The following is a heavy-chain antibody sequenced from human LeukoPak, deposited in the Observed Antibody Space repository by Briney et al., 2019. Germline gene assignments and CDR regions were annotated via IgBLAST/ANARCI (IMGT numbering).Heavy chain of an antibody. J-gene: IGHJ4*02. CDR2: ISFDGNNK. CDR1: GFTFSNYA. Sequence: PGGSLRLSCTASGFTFSNYARHWVRQAPGKGLEWMTVISFDGNNKYYEDSVKGRFTISRDNSKNTLYLQMNSLRAEDTAVYYCARTFWDKSNGYDYYFDYWGQGSLVTVSS. CDR3: ARTFWDKSNGYDYYFDY. D-gene: IGHD5-12*01. V-gene: IGHV3-30*04.